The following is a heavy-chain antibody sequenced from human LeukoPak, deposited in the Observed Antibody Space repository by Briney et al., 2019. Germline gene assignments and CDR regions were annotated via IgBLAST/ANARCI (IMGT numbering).Heavy chain of an antibody. CDR1: GFTFSNYA. V-gene: IGHV3-23*01. CDR3: ARERKSNYYLDV. Sequence: PGGSLRLSCAASGFTFSNYAMSWVRQAPGKGLEWVSAISGSGDNTYYADSVKGRFTVSRDNSKNTLYVQMNSLRAEDTAVYYCARERKSNYYLDVWGKGTTVTVSS. J-gene: IGHJ6*03. CDR2: ISGSGDNT.